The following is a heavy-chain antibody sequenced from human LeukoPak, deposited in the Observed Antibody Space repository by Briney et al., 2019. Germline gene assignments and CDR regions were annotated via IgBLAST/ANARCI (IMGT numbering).Heavy chain of an antibody. V-gene: IGHV3-30*18. CDR1: GFTFSSYG. CDR3: AKDEGTYYDSWSGYSPYFDY. CDR2: ISYDGSNK. Sequence: GGSLRLSCAASGFTFSSYGMHWVRQAPGKGLEWVAVISYDGSNKYYADSVKGRFTISRDNSKNTLYLQMNSLRAEDTAVYYCAKDEGTYYDSWSGYSPYFDYWGQGTLVTVSS. D-gene: IGHD3-3*01. J-gene: IGHJ4*02.